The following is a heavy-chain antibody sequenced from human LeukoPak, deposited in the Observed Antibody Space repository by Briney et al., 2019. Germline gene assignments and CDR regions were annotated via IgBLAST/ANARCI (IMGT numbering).Heavy chain of an antibody. Sequence: SETLSLTCTVSGGSISSSSYYWGWIRQPPGKGLEWIGSIYYSGSTYYNPSLKSRVTISVDTSKNQFSLKLSSVTAADTAVYYCARGTRPALAPFDYWGQGTLVTVSS. CDR2: IYYSGST. CDR1: GGSISSSSYY. V-gene: IGHV4-39*07. D-gene: IGHD1-1*01. CDR3: ARGTRPALAPFDY. J-gene: IGHJ4*02.